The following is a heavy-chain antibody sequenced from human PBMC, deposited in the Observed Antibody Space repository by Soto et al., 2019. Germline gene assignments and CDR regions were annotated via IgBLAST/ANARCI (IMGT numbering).Heavy chain of an antibody. CDR1: GYTFTSYG. CDR3: ARGKYDFWSGYPPYYFDY. V-gene: IGHV1-18*01. Sequence: ASVKVSCKASGYTFTSYGISWVRQAPGQGLEWMGWISAYNGNTNYAQKLQGRVTMTTDTSTSTAYMELRSLRSDDTAVYYCARGKYDFWSGYPPYYFDYWGQGTLVTVSS. D-gene: IGHD3-3*01. CDR2: ISAYNGNT. J-gene: IGHJ4*02.